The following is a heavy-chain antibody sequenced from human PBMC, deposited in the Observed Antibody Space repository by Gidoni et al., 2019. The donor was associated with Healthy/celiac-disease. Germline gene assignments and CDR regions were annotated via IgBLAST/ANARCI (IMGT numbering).Heavy chain of an antibody. V-gene: IGHV1-69*01. CDR1: GGTFSSYA. Sequence: QVQLVQSGAEVKKPGSSVKVSCKASGGTFSSYAISWVRQAPGQGLEWMGGIIPIFGTANYAQKFQGRVTITADESTSTAYMELSSLRSEDTAVYYCARERRRPRDYYYYYYGMDVWGQGTTVTVSS. CDR3: ARERRRPRDYYYYYYGMDV. CDR2: IIPIFGTA. J-gene: IGHJ6*02.